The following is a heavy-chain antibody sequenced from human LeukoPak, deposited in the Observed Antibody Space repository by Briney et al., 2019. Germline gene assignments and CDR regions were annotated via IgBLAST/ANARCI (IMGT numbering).Heavy chain of an antibody. D-gene: IGHD3-22*01. V-gene: IGHV4-61*01. CDR1: GGSVSSGSYY. CDR2: IYYSGSN. CDR3: ARAKHDSSGYATHFDY. Sequence: SETLSLTCTVSGGSVSSGSYYWSWIRQPPGKGLEWIGYIYYSGSNNYNPSLKSRVTISVDTSKNQFSLKLSSVTAADTAVYYCARAKHDSSGYATHFDYWGQGTLVTVSS. J-gene: IGHJ4*02.